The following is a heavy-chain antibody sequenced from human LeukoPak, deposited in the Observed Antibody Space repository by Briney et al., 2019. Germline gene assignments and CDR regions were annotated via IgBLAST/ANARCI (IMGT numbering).Heavy chain of an antibody. D-gene: IGHD2-21*01. CDR2: IYHSGNT. CDR3: ARRVAYTFPGGERIDY. Sequence: NPSETLSLTCTVSGYSISSGYYWGWIRQPPGKGLEWIGSIYHSGNTYYNPSLKSRVTISVDTSKNQFSLKVNSVTAADTAVYYCARRVAYTFPGGERIDYWGQGTLVTVSS. J-gene: IGHJ4*02. CDR1: GYSISSGYY. V-gene: IGHV4-38-2*02.